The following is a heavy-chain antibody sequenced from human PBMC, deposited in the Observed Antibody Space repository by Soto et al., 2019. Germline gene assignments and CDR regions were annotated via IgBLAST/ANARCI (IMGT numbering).Heavy chain of an antibody. V-gene: IGHV4-31*03. Sequence: QVQLQESGPGLVEPSQTLSLTCTVSGGSISRGGYYWSWIRQHPGKGLEWIGYIYNSENTYYNPSLKSRVTIPVDTYKNQFSLKLTSVNAADTAVYYCARESFSYGLDVWGQGTTVTVSS. CDR3: ARESFSYGLDV. CDR1: GGSISRGGYY. CDR2: IYNSENT. J-gene: IGHJ6*02. D-gene: IGHD3-10*01.